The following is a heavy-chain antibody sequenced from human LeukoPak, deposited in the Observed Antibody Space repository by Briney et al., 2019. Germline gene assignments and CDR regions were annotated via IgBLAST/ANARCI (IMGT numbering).Heavy chain of an antibody. Sequence: GGSLRLSCAASGFAFSSYAMSWVRQAPGKGLEWVSAISGSGGSTYYADSVKGRFTISRDNSKNTLYLQMNSLRAEDTAVYYCAKKIGDFWSGYYDFSSSYYYGMDVWGQGTTVTVSS. J-gene: IGHJ6*02. CDR1: GFAFSSYA. D-gene: IGHD3-3*01. V-gene: IGHV3-23*01. CDR3: AKKIGDFWSGYYDFSSSYYYGMDV. CDR2: ISGSGGST.